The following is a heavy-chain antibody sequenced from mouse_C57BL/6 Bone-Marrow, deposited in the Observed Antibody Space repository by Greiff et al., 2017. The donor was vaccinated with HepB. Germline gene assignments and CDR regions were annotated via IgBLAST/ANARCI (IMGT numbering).Heavy chain of an antibody. Sequence: QVQLKQPGAELVKPGASVKLSCKASGYTFTSYWMHWVKQRPGQGLEWIGMIHPNSGSTNYNEKFKSKATLTVDTSSSTAYMQLSSLTSEDSAVYYCARSFLRRVDYYAMDYWGQGTSVTVSS. CDR3: ARSFLRRVDYYAMDY. D-gene: IGHD2-12*01. CDR1: GYTFTSYW. V-gene: IGHV1-64*01. J-gene: IGHJ4*01. CDR2: IHPNSGST.